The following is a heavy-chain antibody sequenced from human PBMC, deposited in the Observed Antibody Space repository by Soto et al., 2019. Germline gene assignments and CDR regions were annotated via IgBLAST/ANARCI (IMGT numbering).Heavy chain of an antibody. CDR1: GFTFSNAW. Sequence: PGGSLRLSCAASGFTFSNAWMSWVRQAPGKGLEWVGRIKSKTDGGTTDYAAPVKGRFTISRDDSKNTLYLQMNSLKTEDTAVYYCTTEHPGGYGSGSYYNDAFDIWGQGTMVTVSS. D-gene: IGHD3-10*01. V-gene: IGHV3-15*01. J-gene: IGHJ3*02. CDR3: TTEHPGGYGSGSYYNDAFDI. CDR2: IKSKTDGGTT.